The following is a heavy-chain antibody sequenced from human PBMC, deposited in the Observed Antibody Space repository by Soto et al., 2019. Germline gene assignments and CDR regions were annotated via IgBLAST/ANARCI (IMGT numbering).Heavy chain of an antibody. J-gene: IGHJ5*02. Sequence: SETLSLTCTVSGGSISSYYWSWIRQPPGKGLEWIGYIYYSGSTNYNPSLKSRVTISVDTSKNQFSLKLSSVTAADTAVYYCARVRAAAGTQFDPWGQGTLVTVSS. D-gene: IGHD6-13*01. CDR1: GGSISSYY. V-gene: IGHV4-59*01. CDR2: IYYSGST. CDR3: ARVRAAAGTQFDP.